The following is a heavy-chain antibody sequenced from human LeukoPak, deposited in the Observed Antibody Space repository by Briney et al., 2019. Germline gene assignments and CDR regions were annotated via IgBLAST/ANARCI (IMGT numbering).Heavy chain of an antibody. CDR1: SGSIRGFY. J-gene: IGHJ5*02. D-gene: IGHD5-24*01. V-gene: IGHV4-59*01. Sequence: SETLSLTCTVSSGSIRGFYWSWIRQTPGKGLECIGYIYYTGITTYNPSLKSRVTMSVDTSKNQLSLKLTSVTAADTAVYYCARLREKAMGGGGFDPWGQGTLVTVSS. CDR3: ARLREKAMGGGGFDP. CDR2: IYYTGIT.